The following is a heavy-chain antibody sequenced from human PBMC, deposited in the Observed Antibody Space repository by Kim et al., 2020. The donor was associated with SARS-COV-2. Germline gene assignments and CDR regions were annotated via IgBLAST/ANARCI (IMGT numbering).Heavy chain of an antibody. J-gene: IGHJ6*02. Sequence: SETLSLTCTVSGGSISSGSYYWSWIRQPAGKGLEWIGRIYTSGSTNYNPSLKSRVTISVDTSKNQFSLKLSSVTAADTAVYYCARDQDSGYDGGVLYYYGMDVWGQGTTVTVSS. V-gene: IGHV4-61*02. CDR2: IYTSGST. CDR3: ARDQDSGYDGGVLYYYGMDV. CDR1: GGSISSGSYY. D-gene: IGHD5-12*01.